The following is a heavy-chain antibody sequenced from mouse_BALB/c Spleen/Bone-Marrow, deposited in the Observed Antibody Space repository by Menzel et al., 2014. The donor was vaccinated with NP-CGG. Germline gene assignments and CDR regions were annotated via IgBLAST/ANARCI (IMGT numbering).Heavy chain of an antibody. CDR1: GFTFSSYG. D-gene: IGHD1-1*01. J-gene: IGHJ2*01. CDR3: ARDNYGGRFDY. Sequence: VKLVESGGGLVQPGGSLKLSCAASGFTFSSYGMSWVRQTPDKRLELVATINNNDGNTYYPDSVKGRFTISRDNAKNTLYLQMSSLKSEDTAMYYCARDNYGGRFDYWGQGTTLTVSS. V-gene: IGHV5-6-3*01. CDR2: INNNDGNT.